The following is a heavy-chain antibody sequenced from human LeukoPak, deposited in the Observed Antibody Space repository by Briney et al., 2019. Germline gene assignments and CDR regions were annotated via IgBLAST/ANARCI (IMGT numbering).Heavy chain of an antibody. CDR2: ITEGGTGR. CDR1: GFTFSSYA. CDR3: MNRDKESSGNFY. J-gene: IGHJ4*02. V-gene: IGHV3-23*01. D-gene: IGHD1-26*01. Sequence: PGGSLRLSCVASGFTFSSYARGWVRQATGKWLEWVSAITEGGTGRFYIDSVKGRFTISRDNSKNTLFLQMNSLRAEDTAVYYCMNRDKESSGNFYWGQGTLVTVSS.